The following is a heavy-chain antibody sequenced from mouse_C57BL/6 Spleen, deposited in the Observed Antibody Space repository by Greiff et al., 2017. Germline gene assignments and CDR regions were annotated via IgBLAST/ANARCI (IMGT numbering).Heavy chain of an antibody. J-gene: IGHJ3*01. CDR3: GPLSSFAY. CDR1: GYTFTSYW. V-gene: IGHV1-50*01. Sequence: QVQLQQPGAELVKPGASVKLSCKASGYTFTSYWMQWVKQRPGQGLEWIGEIDPSDSYTNYNQKFKGKATLTVDTSSSTAYMQLSSLTSEDSAVYYCGPLSSFAYWGQGTLVTVSA. CDR2: IDPSDSYT.